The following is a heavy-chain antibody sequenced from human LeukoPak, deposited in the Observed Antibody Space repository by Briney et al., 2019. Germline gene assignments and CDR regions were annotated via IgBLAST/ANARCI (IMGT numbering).Heavy chain of an antibody. CDR2: IYYSGST. CDR1: GGSISSSSYY. V-gene: IGHV4-39*01. Sequence: PSETLSLTCTVSGGSISSSSYYWGWIRQPPGKGLEWIGSIYYSGSTYYNPSLKSRVTISVDTSKNQFSLKLSSVTAADTAVYYCARLLSGYELGGFDYWGQGTLVTVSS. D-gene: IGHD5-12*01. J-gene: IGHJ4*02. CDR3: ARLLSGYELGGFDY.